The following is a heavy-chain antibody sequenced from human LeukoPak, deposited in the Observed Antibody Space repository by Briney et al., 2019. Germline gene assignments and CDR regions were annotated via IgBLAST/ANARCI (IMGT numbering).Heavy chain of an antibody. CDR1: GYTFTSYG. CDR2: ISAYNGNT. Sequence: ASVKVSCKASGYTFTSYGISWVRQAPGQGLEWMGWISAYNGNTNYAQKLQGRVTMTTDTSTSTAYMDLRSLRSDDTAVYYCARGIAVAVNDAFDIWGQGTMVTVSS. D-gene: IGHD6-19*01. CDR3: ARGIAVAVNDAFDI. J-gene: IGHJ3*02. V-gene: IGHV1-18*01.